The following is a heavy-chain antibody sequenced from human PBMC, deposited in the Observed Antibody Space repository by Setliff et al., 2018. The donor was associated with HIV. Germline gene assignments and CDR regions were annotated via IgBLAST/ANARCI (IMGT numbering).Heavy chain of an antibody. D-gene: IGHD3-10*01. CDR2: IAYSGST. V-gene: IGHV4-39*07. J-gene: IGHJ4*02. CDR3: ASSYDPNYYVSGSYHRRQGMYFDY. Sequence: LSLTCNVSGDSIKSSTYHWGWIRQSSGKGLEWIGSIAYSGSTSYSPSLKSRVTISVDTSNNQFSLRLRSVTAADTAVYYCASSYDPNYYVSGSYHRRQGMYFDYWGQGMLVTVSS. CDR1: GDSIKSSTYH.